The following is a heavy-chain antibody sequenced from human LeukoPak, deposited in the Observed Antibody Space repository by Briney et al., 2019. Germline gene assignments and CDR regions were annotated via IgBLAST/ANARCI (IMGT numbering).Heavy chain of an antibody. CDR2: IGGGGYST. CDR3: AKEFNRGLPDY. V-gene: IGHV3-23*01. CDR1: GFTFSSYV. Sequence: GGSLRLSCAASGFTFSSYVMNWVRQAPGKGLEWVSTIGGGGYSTYYADSVKGRFTISRDNSKNTLFLQMNSLRAEDTAIYYCAKEFNRGLPDYWGQGTLVTVPS. J-gene: IGHJ4*02. D-gene: IGHD2-21*01.